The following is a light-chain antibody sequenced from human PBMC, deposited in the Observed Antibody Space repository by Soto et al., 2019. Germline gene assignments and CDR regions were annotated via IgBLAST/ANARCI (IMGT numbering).Light chain of an antibody. CDR2: DAS. Sequence: DIQMTQSPSSLSASVGDRVTITCQASQDISNYLNWYQQKPGKAPKLLIYDASNLETGVPSRFIGRGSGTDFTFTISSLQPEDIATYYCQQYDSLPPITFGQGTLLEMK. J-gene: IGKJ5*01. CDR1: QDISNY. CDR3: QQYDSLPPIT. V-gene: IGKV1-33*01.